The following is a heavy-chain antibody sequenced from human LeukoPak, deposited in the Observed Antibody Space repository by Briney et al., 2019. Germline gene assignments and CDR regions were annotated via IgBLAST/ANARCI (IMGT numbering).Heavy chain of an antibody. CDR2: ISGSGGST. V-gene: IGHV3-23*01. CDR3: APGGRTGGVLLSGY. Sequence: PGGSLRLSCAASGFTFSSYAMSWVRQAPGKGLEWVSAISGSGGSTYYADSVKGRFTISRDNSKNTLYLQMNGLRAEDTAVYYCAPGGRTGGVLLSGYWGQGTLVTVSS. J-gene: IGHJ4*02. D-gene: IGHD2-8*02. CDR1: GFTFSSYA.